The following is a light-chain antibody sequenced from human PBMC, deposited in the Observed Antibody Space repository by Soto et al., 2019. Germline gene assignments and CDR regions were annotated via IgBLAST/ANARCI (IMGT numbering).Light chain of an antibody. CDR2: EGS. CDR1: SSDVGSYNL. CDR3: CSYAGSSTFYV. V-gene: IGLV2-23*01. Sequence: QSALTQPASVSGSPGQSITISCTGTSSDVGSYNLVSWYQQHPGKAPKFMIYEGSKRPSGVSNRFSGSKSGNTASLTISGLQAGDEADYYCCSYAGSSTFYVFGTGTKVTVL. J-gene: IGLJ1*01.